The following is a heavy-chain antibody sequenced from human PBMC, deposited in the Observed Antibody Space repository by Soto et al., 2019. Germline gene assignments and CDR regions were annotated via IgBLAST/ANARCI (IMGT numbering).Heavy chain of an antibody. D-gene: IGHD2-15*01. V-gene: IGHV4-39*01. Sequence: PSETLSLTCSVSGYAVISSDYYFSCIRQPPGKGLEWIGSMLYSGLTYYNPSLKSRVTLSVDTSKNQFSVRLNSATASDTAVYYCAPLTVSLSGPYGIHVWGQGTTGTVS. CDR1: GYAVISSDYY. CDR3: APLTVSLSGPYGIHV. CDR2: MLYSGLT. J-gene: IGHJ6*02.